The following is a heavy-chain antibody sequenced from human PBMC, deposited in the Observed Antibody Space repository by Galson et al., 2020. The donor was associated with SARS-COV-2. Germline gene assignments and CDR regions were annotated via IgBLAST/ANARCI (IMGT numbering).Heavy chain of an antibody. CDR2: INPNSGGA. Sequence: ASVKVSCKASGYRFTDYYMHWVRQAPAQGLEWMGWINPNSGGAISAQTFQGRLTLTTDTSITTAYLQLSSLTSADTAVYYCARVYYGDKVDYWGQGTLVTVSS. CDR1: GYRFTDYY. V-gene: IGHV1-2*02. CDR3: ARVYYGDKVDY. J-gene: IGHJ4*02. D-gene: IGHD3-10*01.